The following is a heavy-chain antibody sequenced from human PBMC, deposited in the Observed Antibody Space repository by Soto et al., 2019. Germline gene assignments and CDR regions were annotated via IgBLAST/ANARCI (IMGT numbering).Heavy chain of an antibody. Sequence: SETLSLTSAVSGCTISSGGYSWSWIRQPPGKGLEWIGYIYHSGSTYYNPSLKSRVTISVDRSKNQFSLKLSSVTAADTAVYYCASARSGYGGKGGDAFDIWGQGTMVTVSS. J-gene: IGHJ3*02. V-gene: IGHV4-30-2*01. CDR1: GCTISSGGYS. CDR2: IYHSGST. CDR3: ASARSGYGGKGGDAFDI. D-gene: IGHD4-17*01.